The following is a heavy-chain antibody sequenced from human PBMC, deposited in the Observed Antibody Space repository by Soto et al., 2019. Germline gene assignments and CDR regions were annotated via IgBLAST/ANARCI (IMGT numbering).Heavy chain of an antibody. J-gene: IGHJ4*02. D-gene: IGHD5-18*01. V-gene: IGHV1-18*01. CDR2: ISAYNGNT. CDR1: GYTFTSYD. CDR3: ARGGRNTAEAY. Sequence: ASVKVSCKASGYTFTSYDINWVRQATGQGLEYIGWISAYNGNTNYAQNLQGRVTMTTDTSTSTAYMELRSLRSDDTAVYYCARGGRNTAEAYWGLGTLVTVSS.